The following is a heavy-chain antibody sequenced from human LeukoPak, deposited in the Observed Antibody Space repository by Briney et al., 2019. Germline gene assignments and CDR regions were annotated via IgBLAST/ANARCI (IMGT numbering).Heavy chain of an antibody. V-gene: IGHV4-59*01. J-gene: IGHJ3*02. CDR1: GCSISSYY. CDR2: IYYSGST. CDR3: ARFKGNYGDFPDAFDI. Sequence: PSETLSLTCTVSGCSISSYYWSWIRQPPGKGLEWIGYIYYSGSTNYNPSLKSRVTISVDTSKNQFSLKLSSVTAADTAVYYCARFKGNYGDFPDAFDIWGQGTMVTVSS. D-gene: IGHD4-17*01.